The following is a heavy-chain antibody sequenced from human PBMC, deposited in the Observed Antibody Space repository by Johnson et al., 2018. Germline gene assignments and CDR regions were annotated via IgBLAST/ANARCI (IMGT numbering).Heavy chain of an antibody. Sequence: QITLKESGPTLVKPTQTLTLTCSVSGFSLSTNGVGVGWIRQPPGKALEWLALVYWYDDKFYSPSLKSRLTITKDTSKSQVVLIMTDMDPVDTATSYCTYSVELWGDYRYFQHWGQGTLVTVSS. CDR1: GFSLSTNGVG. CDR3: TYSVELWGDYRYFQH. V-gene: IGHV2-5*01. D-gene: IGHD4-17*01. J-gene: IGHJ1*01. CDR2: VYWYDDK.